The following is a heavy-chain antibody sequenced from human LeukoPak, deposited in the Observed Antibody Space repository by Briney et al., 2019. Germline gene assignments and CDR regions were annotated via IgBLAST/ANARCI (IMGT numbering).Heavy chain of an antibody. J-gene: IGHJ6*03. V-gene: IGHV3-11*01. Sequence: GGSLRLSCAASGFTFSDYYMSWIRQAPGKGPEWVSYISSSGSTIYYADSVKGRFTISRDNAKNSLYLQMNSLRAEDTAVYYCARRLDDILTGYYYYYYYYMDVWGKGTTVTVSS. D-gene: IGHD3-9*01. CDR2: ISSSGSTI. CDR3: ARRLDDILTGYYYYYYYYMDV. CDR1: GFTFSDYY.